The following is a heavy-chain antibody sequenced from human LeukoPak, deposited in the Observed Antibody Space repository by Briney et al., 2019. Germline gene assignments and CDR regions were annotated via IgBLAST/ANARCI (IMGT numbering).Heavy chain of an antibody. Sequence: ASVKVSCKASGYTFTSYDINWVRQATGRGREWMGWMNPNSGNTGYAQEFQGRVTMTRNTSICTAYMELSSLRCEDTAVYYGARGGDTADYWGQGTLVTVSS. V-gene: IGHV1-8*01. CDR1: GYTFTSYD. CDR3: ARGGDTADY. D-gene: IGHD5-18*01. J-gene: IGHJ4*02. CDR2: MNPNSGNT.